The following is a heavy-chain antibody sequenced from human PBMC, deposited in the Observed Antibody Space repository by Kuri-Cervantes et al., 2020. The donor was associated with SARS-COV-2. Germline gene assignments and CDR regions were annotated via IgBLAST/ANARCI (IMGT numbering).Heavy chain of an antibody. J-gene: IGHJ2*01. CDR2: IYYSGST. V-gene: IGHV4-38-2*01. D-gene: IGHD5-18*01. Sequence: ESLKISCAVSGYSISSGYYWGWIRQPPGKGLEWIGSIYYSGSTCYNPSLKSRVTISVDTSKNQFSLKLSSVTAADTAVYYCARHLGDSYGYGRGYFDLWGRGTLVTVSS. CDR3: ARHLGDSYGYGRGYFDL. CDR1: GYSISSGYY.